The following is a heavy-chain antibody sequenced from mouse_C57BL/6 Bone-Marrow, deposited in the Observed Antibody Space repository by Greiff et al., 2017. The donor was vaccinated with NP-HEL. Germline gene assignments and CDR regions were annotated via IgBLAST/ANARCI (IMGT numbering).Heavy chain of an antibody. J-gene: IGHJ3*01. CDR3: ARSHGSRSWFAY. Sequence: QVQLQQPGAELVMPGASVKLSCKASGYTFTSYWMPWVKQRPGQGLEWIGEIDPSDSYTNYNQKFKGKSTLTVDKSSSTAYMQLSSLTSEDSAVYYGARSHGSRSWFAYWGQGTLVTVSA. CDR1: GYTFTSYW. CDR2: IDPSDSYT. V-gene: IGHV1-69*01. D-gene: IGHD1-1*01.